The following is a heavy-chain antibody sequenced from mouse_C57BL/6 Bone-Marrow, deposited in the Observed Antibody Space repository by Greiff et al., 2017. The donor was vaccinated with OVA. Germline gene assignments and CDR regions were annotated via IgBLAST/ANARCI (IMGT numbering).Heavy chain of an antibody. CDR2: IDPSDSET. V-gene: IGHV1-52*01. CDR3: ARSTVVDY. Sequence: QVQLHHPGAYLVRPGSSVKLSCKASGYTFTSYWMHWVKQRPIQGLEWIGNIDPSDSETHYNQKFKDKATLTVDKSSSTAYMQLSSLTSEDSAVYYCARSTVVDYWGQGTTLTVSS. CDR1: GYTFTSYW. J-gene: IGHJ2*01. D-gene: IGHD1-1*01.